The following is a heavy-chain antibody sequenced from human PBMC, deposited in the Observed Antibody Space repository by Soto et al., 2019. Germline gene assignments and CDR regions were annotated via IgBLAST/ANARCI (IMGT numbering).Heavy chain of an antibody. Sequence: ASVKVSCKASGYTFSDYYIHWVRQAPGQGLEWMGWINPNSGGTKYAPKFQGGVTMTRDTSITTAYMELSRLRSGDTAVYYCAREPETAKPEGVDFWGQGTLVTVSS. J-gene: IGHJ4*02. CDR1: GYTFSDYY. D-gene: IGHD1-1*01. CDR3: AREPETAKPEGVDF. V-gene: IGHV1-2*02. CDR2: INPNSGGT.